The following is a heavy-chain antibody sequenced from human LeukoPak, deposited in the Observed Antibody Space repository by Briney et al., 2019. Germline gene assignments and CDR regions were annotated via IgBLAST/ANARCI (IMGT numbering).Heavy chain of an antibody. V-gene: IGHV3-66*01. Sequence: GGSLRLSCAASGFTVSTNYMSWVRQAPGKGLEWISVIYGGGSTYYADSVKGRFTISRDNSKNTLYLQMNSLRVEDTAVHYCARRYYGMDVWGQGTTVTVSS. CDR2: IYGGGST. CDR1: GFTVSTNY. J-gene: IGHJ6*02. CDR3: ARRYYGMDV.